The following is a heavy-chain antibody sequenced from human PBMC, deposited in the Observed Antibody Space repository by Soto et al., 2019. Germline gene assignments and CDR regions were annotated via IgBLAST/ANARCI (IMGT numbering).Heavy chain of an antibody. V-gene: IGHV4-59*01. CDR2: IYYTGST. Sequence: PSETLSLTCTVSGGSISSYYWSWIRQPPGKGLEWIGFIYYTGSTNYNPSLKSRVTISVDTSKNQFSLKLSSVTAADTAVYYCARDPRIYYGSGGIDYWGQGTLVTVSS. D-gene: IGHD3-10*01. CDR3: ARDPRIYYGSGGIDY. CDR1: GGSISSYY. J-gene: IGHJ4*02.